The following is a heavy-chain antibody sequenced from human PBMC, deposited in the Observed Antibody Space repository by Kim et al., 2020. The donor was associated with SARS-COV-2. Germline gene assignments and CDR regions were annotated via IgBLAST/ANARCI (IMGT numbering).Heavy chain of an antibody. Sequence: GGSLRLSCAASGFTFSNAWMSWVRQAPGKGLEWVGRIKSKTDGGTTDYAAPVKGRFTISRDDSKNTLYLQMNSLKTEDTAVYYCTTLDGSAPIPIDYWGQGTLVTVSS. CDR1: GFTFSNAW. CDR2: IKSKTDGGTT. V-gene: IGHV3-15*01. CDR3: TTLDGSAPIPIDY. J-gene: IGHJ4*02. D-gene: IGHD3-10*01.